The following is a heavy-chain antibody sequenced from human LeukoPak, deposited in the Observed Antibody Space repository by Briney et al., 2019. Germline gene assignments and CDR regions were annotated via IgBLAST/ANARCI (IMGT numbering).Heavy chain of an antibody. CDR2: IYYSGST. Sequence: SETLSLTCTVSGGSISSYYWSWIRQPPGKGLEWIGYIYYSGSTNYNPSLKSRVTISVDTSKNQFSLKLSSVTAADTAVYYCARDGYNYDYFDYWGQGTLVTVSS. D-gene: IGHD5-24*01. J-gene: IGHJ4*02. CDR1: GGSISSYY. V-gene: IGHV4-59*01. CDR3: ARDGYNYDYFDY.